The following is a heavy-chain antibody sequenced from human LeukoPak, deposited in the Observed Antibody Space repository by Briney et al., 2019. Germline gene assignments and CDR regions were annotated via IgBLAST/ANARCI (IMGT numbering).Heavy chain of an antibody. CDR3: ARVRYSSSSWGAFDI. CDR2: ISSSSSTI. J-gene: IGHJ3*02. D-gene: IGHD6-6*01. Sequence: PGGSLRLSCAASGFTFSSYSMNWVRQAPGKGLEWVSYISSSSSTIYYADSVKGRFTISRDNAKNSLYLQMNSLRAEDTAVYYCARVRYSSSSWGAFDIWGQGTMVTASS. CDR1: GFTFSSYS. V-gene: IGHV3-48*01.